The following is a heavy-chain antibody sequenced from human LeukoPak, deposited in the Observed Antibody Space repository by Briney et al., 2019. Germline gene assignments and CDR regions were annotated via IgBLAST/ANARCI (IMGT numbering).Heavy chain of an antibody. CDR1: GGSFSGYY. D-gene: IGHD3-10*01. J-gene: IGHJ4*02. V-gene: IGHV4-34*01. CDR3: ARGKAPMYYYGSGSSRPFDY. Sequence: SETLSLTCAVYGGSFSGYYWSWIRQPPGKGLEWIGEINHSGSTNYNPSLKSRVTISVDTSKNQFSLKLSSVTAADTAVYYCARGKAPMYYYGSGSSRPFDYWGQGTLVTVSS. CDR2: INHSGST.